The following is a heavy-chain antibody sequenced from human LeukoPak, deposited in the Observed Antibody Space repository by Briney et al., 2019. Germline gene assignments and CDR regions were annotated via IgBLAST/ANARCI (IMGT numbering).Heavy chain of an antibody. D-gene: IGHD2-21*02. Sequence: SETLSLTCAVYGESFSGFYWSWIRQSPGKGLEWIGEINHGGSTNYNPSLKTRVTISVDTSKNQFSLKLSSVTAADTAVYYCARTPYCGGDCYRYDYWGQGTLVTVSS. CDR1: GESFSGFY. J-gene: IGHJ4*02. CDR3: ARTPYCGGDCYRYDY. V-gene: IGHV4-34*01. CDR2: INHGGST.